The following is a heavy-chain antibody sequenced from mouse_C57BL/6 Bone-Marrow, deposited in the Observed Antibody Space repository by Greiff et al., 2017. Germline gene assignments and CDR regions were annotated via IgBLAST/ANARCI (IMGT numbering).Heavy chain of an antibody. CDR2: IYPRSGNP. J-gene: IGHJ2*01. V-gene: IGHV1-81*01. CDR1: GYTFTSYG. CDR3: ARHRWLLPLDY. D-gene: IGHD2-3*01. Sequence: QVQLQQSGAELARPGASVKLSCKASGYTFTSYGISWVKQRTGQGLEWIGEIYPRSGNPYYNEKFKGKATLTADKSSSTAYMGLRSLTSEDSAVYFCARHRWLLPLDYWGQGTTLTVSS.